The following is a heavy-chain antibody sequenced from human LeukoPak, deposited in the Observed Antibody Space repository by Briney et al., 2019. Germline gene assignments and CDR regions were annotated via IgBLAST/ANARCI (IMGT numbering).Heavy chain of an antibody. CDR2: LSFDGNNR. CDR1: GFTFSSYI. Sequence: GGSLRLSCAASGFTFSSYIMHWVRQAPYKGLEWVALLSFDGNNRYYADSVKGRFTLSRDNSKNTLYLQMNSLRTEDTAVYYCARSRSDAFDIWGQGTMVTVSS. D-gene: IGHD1-14*01. V-gene: IGHV3-30-3*01. J-gene: IGHJ3*02. CDR3: ARSRSDAFDI.